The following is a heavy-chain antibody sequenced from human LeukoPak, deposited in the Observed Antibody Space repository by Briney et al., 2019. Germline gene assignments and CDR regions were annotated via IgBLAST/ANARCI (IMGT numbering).Heavy chain of an antibody. CDR2: IYPGDSDT. CDR3: ARQAIGYRSSTSCYATYFDY. J-gene: IGHJ4*02. CDR1: GYSFTSYW. V-gene: IGHV5-51*01. D-gene: IGHD2-2*01. Sequence: GESLKISCKGSGYSFTSYWIGWVRQMPGKGLEWMGIIYPGDSDTRYSPSFQGQVTISADQSISTAYLQWSSLKASDTAMYYCARQAIGYRSSTSCYATYFDYWGQGTLVTVSS.